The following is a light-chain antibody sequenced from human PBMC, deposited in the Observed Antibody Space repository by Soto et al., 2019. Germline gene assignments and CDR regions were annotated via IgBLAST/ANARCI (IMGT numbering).Light chain of an antibody. CDR2: AAS. Sequence: DIQLTQSPSFLSASVGDRVTITCRASQGISSYLAWYQQKPGKAPKLLIYAASTLQSGVPSRFSGSGSGTEFTLTISSLQPEDFATYYCQQLNRYPPELTFGGGTKVEIK. V-gene: IGKV1-9*01. CDR1: QGISSY. J-gene: IGKJ4*01. CDR3: QQLNRYPPELT.